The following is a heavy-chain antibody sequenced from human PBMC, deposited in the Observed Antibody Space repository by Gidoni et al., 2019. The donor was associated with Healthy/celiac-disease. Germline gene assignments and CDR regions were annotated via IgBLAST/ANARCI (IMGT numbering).Heavy chain of an antibody. V-gene: IGHV3-30-3*01. J-gene: IGHJ5*02. CDR2: ISYDGSNK. Sequence: QVQLVESGGGVVQPGRSLRLSCEAAGFTFSSYAMHWVRQAPGKGVDWVAVISYDGSNKYYSDSVKGRFTISRDNSKNTLYLQMNSLRAEDTAVYYCARDEELWFGELQFDPWGQGTLVTVSS. CDR1: GFTFSSYA. D-gene: IGHD3-10*01. CDR3: ARDEELWFGELQFDP.